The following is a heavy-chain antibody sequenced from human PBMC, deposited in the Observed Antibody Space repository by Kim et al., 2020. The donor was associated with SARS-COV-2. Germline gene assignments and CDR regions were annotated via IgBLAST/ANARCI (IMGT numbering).Heavy chain of an antibody. CDR1: GFTFGDYV. J-gene: IGHJ5*02. CDR2: IRSKADGGTT. Sequence: GGSLRLSCTASGFTFGDYVMSWFRQAPGKGLEWVGFIRSKADGGTTEYAASVKGRFIISRDDSKSIAYLQMNSLKNEDAAVYYCTRSVDGSGLDPWGQGTLVTVSS. V-gene: IGHV3-49*03. D-gene: IGHD3-10*01. CDR3: TRSVDGSGLDP.